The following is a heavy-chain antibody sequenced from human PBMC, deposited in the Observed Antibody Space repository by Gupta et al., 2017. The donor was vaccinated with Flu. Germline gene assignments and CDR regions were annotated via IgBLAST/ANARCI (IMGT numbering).Heavy chain of an antibody. CDR1: GIPFSNYA. D-gene: IGHD1-26*01. CDR3: ANRGWVRQVGFES. V-gene: IGHV3-23*01. J-gene: IGHJ4*02. CDR2: IGGRGEGT. Sequence: EVQLLESGGALVQPGASLRLSCAASGIPFSNYAMNWVRQAPGKGREWVASIGGRGEGTSCADSVKGRFTISRDNPKNMLYLQMNSLRADDTAMSYCANRGWVRQVGFESWGQGTLVTVSS.